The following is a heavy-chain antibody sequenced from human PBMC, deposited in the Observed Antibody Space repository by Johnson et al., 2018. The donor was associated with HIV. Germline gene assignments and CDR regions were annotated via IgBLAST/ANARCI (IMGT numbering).Heavy chain of an antibody. J-gene: IGHJ3*02. CDR1: EFTFRRYW. D-gene: IGHD3-22*01. CDR3: ARERDYYDSSGYWVDAFDI. V-gene: IGHV3-74*01. CDR2: INSDGSPT. Sequence: VQLVESGGGLGQPGGSLRLSCAASEFTFRRYWMHWVRQASGKGLVWVSGINSDGSPTTYADSVKGRFTIGRDNAKNTLYLKMNSMRAEDTAVYYCARERDYYDSSGYWVDAFDIWGQGTMVTVSS.